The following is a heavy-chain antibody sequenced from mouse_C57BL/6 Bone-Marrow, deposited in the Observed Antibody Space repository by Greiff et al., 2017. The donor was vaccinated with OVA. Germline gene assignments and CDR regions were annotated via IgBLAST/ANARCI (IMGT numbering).Heavy chain of an antibody. CDR3: AIGGTTVVAYYAMDY. J-gene: IGHJ4*01. V-gene: IGHV1-74*01. CDR2: IHPSDSDS. Sequence: QVQLKQPGAELVKPGASVKVSCKASGYTFTSYWMHWVKQRPGQGLEWIGRIHPSDSDSNYNQKFKGKATLTVDKSSSTAYMQLSSLTSEDSAVYYCAIGGTTVVAYYAMDYWGQGTPVTASA. D-gene: IGHD1-1*01. CDR1: GYTFTSYW.